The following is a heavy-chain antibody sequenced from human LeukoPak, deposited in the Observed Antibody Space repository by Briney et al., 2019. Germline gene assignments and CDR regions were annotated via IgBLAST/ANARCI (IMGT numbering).Heavy chain of an antibody. D-gene: IGHD2-15*01. CDR1: GYTFTSYD. CDR3: ARTRSGGPYYYYYMDV. Sequence: ASVKVSCKASGYTFTSYDINWVRQATGQGLEWMGWMNPNSGNTGYAQKFQGRVTITRDTSISTAYMELSSLRSDDTAVYYCARTRSGGPYYYYYMDVWGKGTTVTVSS. CDR2: MNPNSGNT. J-gene: IGHJ6*03. V-gene: IGHV1-8*03.